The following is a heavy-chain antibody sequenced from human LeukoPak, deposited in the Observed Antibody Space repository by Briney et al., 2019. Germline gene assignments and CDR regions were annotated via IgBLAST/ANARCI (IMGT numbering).Heavy chain of an antibody. CDR3: ARYGSGSPVRASYYYGMDV. D-gene: IGHD3-10*01. V-gene: IGHV1-69*04. J-gene: IGHJ6*02. CDR2: IIPILGIA. Sequence: GASVKVSCKASGGTSSSYAISWVRQAPGQGLEWMGRIIPILGIANYAQKFQGRVTITADKSTSTAYMELSSLRSEDTAVYYCARYGSGSPVRASYYYGMDVWGQGTTVTVSS. CDR1: GGTSSSYA.